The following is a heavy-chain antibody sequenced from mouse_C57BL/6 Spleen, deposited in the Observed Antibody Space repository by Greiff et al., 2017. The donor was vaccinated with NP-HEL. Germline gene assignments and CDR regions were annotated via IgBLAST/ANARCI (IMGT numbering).Heavy chain of an antibody. CDR1: GYTFTRYW. D-gene: IGHD2-3*01. Sequence: VQLQQSGTELVKPGASVKLSCKASGYTFTRYWMHWVKQRPGQGLEWIGNINPSNGGTNYNEKFKSKATLTVDKSSSTAYMQLSSLTSEDSAVYYCARCLYDGYYYAMDYWGQGTSVTVSS. CDR2: INPSNGGT. CDR3: ARCLYDGYYYAMDY. J-gene: IGHJ4*01. V-gene: IGHV1-53*01.